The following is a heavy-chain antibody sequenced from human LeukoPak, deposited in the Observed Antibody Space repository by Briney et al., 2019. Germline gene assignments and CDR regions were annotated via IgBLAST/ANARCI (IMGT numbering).Heavy chain of an antibody. J-gene: IGHJ4*02. CDR1: GGTFSSYA. Sequence: GASVKVSCKASGGTFSSYAISWVRQAPGQGLEWMGRIIPILGIANYAQKFQGRVTITADKSTSTAYVELSSLRSEDTAVYYCARWGYDSSGYRSTGYYFDYWGQGTLVTVSS. V-gene: IGHV1-69*04. D-gene: IGHD3-22*01. CDR3: ARWGYDSSGYRSTGYYFDY. CDR2: IIPILGIA.